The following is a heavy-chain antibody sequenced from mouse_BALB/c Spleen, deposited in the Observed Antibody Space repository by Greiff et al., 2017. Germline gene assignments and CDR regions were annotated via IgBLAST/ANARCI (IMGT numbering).Heavy chain of an antibody. J-gene: IGHJ2*01. Sequence: DVKLVESGGGLVKPGGSLKLSCAASGFTFSDYYMYWVRQTPEKRLEWVATISDGGSYTYYPDSVKGRFTISRDNAKNNLYLQMSSLKSEDTAMYYCARDGKVRRGYYFDYWGQGTTLTVSS. CDR1: GFTFSDYY. D-gene: IGHD2-14*01. CDR3: ARDGKVRRGYYFDY. CDR2: ISDGGSYT. V-gene: IGHV5-4*02.